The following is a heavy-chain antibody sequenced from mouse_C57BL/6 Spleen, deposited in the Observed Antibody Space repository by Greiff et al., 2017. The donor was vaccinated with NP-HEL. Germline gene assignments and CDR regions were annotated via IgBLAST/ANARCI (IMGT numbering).Heavy chain of an antibody. V-gene: IGHV1-50*01. CDR2: IDPSDSYT. CDR3: ARDYDYDVGFAY. Sequence: QVQLKQPGAELVKPGASVKLSCKASGYTFTSYWMQWVKQRPGQGLEWIGEIDPSDSYTNYNQKFKGKATLTVDTSSSTAYMQLSSLTSEDSAVYYCARDYDYDVGFAYWGQGTLVTVSA. D-gene: IGHD2-4*01. J-gene: IGHJ3*01. CDR1: GYTFTSYW.